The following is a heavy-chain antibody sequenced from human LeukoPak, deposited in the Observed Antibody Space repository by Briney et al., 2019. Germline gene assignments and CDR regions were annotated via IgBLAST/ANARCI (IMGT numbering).Heavy chain of an antibody. CDR3: VEESESGGYRYFRH. D-gene: IGHD3-22*01. J-gene: IGHJ1*01. V-gene: IGHV3-43D*04. Sequence: GGSLRLSCAASGFTFKDYAMHWVRPAPGKGLEWVCLISWDGGNTDYADSVKGRFTISRDNSKNSLYLQMNSLRVEDTALYYCVEESESGGYRYFRHWGQGTLVTVSS. CDR2: ISWDGGNT. CDR1: GFTFKDYA.